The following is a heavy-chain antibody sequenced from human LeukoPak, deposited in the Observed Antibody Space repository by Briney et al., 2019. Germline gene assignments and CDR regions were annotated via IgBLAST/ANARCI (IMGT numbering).Heavy chain of an antibody. V-gene: IGHV4-39*01. CDR1: GGSISSGSYY. CDR2: IYYSGST. J-gene: IGHJ4*02. D-gene: IGHD5-18*01. Sequence: SETLSLTCTVSGGSISSGSYYWGWIRQPPGKGLEWIGSIYYSGSTYYNPSLKSRVTISVDTSKNQFSLKLSSVTAADTAVYYCARGDITIQLWFFSYWGQGTLVTVSS. CDR3: ARGDITIQLWFFSY.